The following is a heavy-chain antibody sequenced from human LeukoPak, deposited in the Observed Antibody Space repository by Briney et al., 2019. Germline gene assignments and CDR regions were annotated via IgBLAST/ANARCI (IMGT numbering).Heavy chain of an antibody. CDR3: ARPPVGDWLTPDY. CDR1: GYSFTSYW. J-gene: IGHJ4*02. Sequence: GESLKISCKGSGYSFTSYWIVWVRQMPEKGLEWMGIIYPGDSDTRYSPSFQGQVTISADKSISTAYLQWSSLKASDTAMYYCARPPVGDWLTPDYWGQGTLVTVSS. D-gene: IGHD2-21*02. V-gene: IGHV5-51*01. CDR2: IYPGDSDT.